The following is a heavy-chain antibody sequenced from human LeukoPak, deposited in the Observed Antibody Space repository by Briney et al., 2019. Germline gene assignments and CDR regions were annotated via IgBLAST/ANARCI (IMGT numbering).Heavy chain of an antibody. Sequence: PSETLSLTCTVSGGSISTYHWSWIRQPAGKGLERIGHIYTSGSTNYNPSLESRVAMSVDMSKNQFSLKLNSVTAADTAVYYCARGAVSTTSYNWFDPWGQGTLVTVSS. CDR3: ARGAVSTTSYNWFDP. V-gene: IGHV4-4*07. CDR1: GGSISTYH. J-gene: IGHJ5*02. D-gene: IGHD2-2*01. CDR2: IYTSGST.